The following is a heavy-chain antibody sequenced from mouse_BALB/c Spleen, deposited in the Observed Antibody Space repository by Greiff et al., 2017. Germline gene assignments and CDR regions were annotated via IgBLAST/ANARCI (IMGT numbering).Heavy chain of an antibody. Sequence: LQESGAELAKPGASVKMSCKASGFTFPSYGMHWVKQWLGQGREWIGYINLSTGYTENNQKFKDKATLTANKSSSTAYMQLSSLTSEDSAVYYCARSERFAYWGQGTLVTVSA. CDR3: ARSERFAY. J-gene: IGHJ3*01. CDR2: INLSTGYT. V-gene: IGHV1-4*01. CDR1: GFTFPSYG.